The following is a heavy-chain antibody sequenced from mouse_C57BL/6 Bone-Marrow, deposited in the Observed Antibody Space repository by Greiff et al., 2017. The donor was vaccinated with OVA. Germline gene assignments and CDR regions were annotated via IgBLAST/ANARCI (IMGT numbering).Heavy chain of an antibody. V-gene: IGHV1-39*01. J-gene: IGHJ3*01. CDR2: INPNYGTT. CDR3: ARGGDSWFAY. CDR1: GYSFTDYN. D-gene: IGHD3-3*01. Sequence: VHVKQSGPELVKPGASVKISCKASGYSFTDYNMNWVKQSNGKSLEWIGVINPNYGTTSYNQKFKGKATLTVDQSSSTAYMQLNSLTSEDSAVDYCARGGDSWFAYWGQGTLVTVSA.